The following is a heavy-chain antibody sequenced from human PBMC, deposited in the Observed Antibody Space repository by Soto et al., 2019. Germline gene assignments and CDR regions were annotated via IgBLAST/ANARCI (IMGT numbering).Heavy chain of an antibody. Sequence: PGGSLRLSCAASGFTFSSYAMSWVRQAPGKGLEWVSAISGSGGSTYYADSVKGRFTISRDNSKNTLYLQMNSLRAEDTAVYYCAKQTIHRIVGATTDYWGQGTLVTVSS. J-gene: IGHJ4*02. D-gene: IGHD1-26*01. CDR3: AKQTIHRIVGATTDY. CDR1: GFTFSSYA. V-gene: IGHV3-23*01. CDR2: ISGSGGST.